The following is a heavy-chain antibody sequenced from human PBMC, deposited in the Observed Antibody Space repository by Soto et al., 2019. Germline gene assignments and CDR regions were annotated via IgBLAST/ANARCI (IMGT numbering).Heavy chain of an antibody. CDR3: ARWGSGGEYYDFWSGYSLDY. D-gene: IGHD3-3*01. J-gene: IGHJ4*02. CDR2: ISYDGNNK. Sequence: PGGSLRLSCAASGFTFTSNAMHWVRQGPGKGLERVAVISYDGNNKYYADSVKGRFTISRDNSKNTLYLQMNSLRAEDTAVYYCARWGSGGEYYDFWSGYSLDYWGQGTLVTV. V-gene: IGHV3-30-3*01. CDR1: GFTFTSNA.